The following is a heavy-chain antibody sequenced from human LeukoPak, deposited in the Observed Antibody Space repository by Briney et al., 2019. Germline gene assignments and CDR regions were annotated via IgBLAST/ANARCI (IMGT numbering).Heavy chain of an antibody. Sequence: PGGSLRLSCVASGFTFSSFAMSWVRQAPGKGLEWVSAINSAAKTFYPDSVQGRFTISRDNSKNTLYLQMNSLRAEDTAVYYCAKEVFSRGRPHFDYCGQGALVTVSS. CDR2: INSAAKT. J-gene: IGHJ4*02. V-gene: IGHV3-23*01. D-gene: IGHD6-19*01. CDR1: GFTFSSFA. CDR3: AKEVFSRGRPHFDY.